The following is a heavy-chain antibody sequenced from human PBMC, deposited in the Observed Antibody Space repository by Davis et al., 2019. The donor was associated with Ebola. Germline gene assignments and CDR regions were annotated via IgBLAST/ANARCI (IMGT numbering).Heavy chain of an antibody. J-gene: IGHJ4*02. Sequence: PGGSLRLSCAASGFTFSSFWMSWVRQAPGKGLEWVANIKQDGSDKYYMDSVKGRFTVSRDNAKNSLYLQMNTLRAEDTAVYYCGRRYYGSGTYYKDYWGQGTLVTVSS. CDR2: IKQDGSDK. CDR1: GFTFSSFW. D-gene: IGHD3-10*01. CDR3: GRRYYGSGTYYKDY. V-gene: IGHV3-7*01.